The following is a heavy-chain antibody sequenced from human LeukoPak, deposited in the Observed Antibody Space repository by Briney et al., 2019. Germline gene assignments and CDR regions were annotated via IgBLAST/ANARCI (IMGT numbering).Heavy chain of an antibody. CDR2: ISSSSSYI. D-gene: IGHD3-3*01. J-gene: IGHJ4*02. CDR1: GFTFSSYS. CDR3: AKADTIFGVVTPFDY. V-gene: IGHV3-21*04. Sequence: GGSLRLSCAASGFTFSSYSMNWVRQAPGKGLEWVSSISSSSSYIYYTDSVKGRFTISRDNAKNSLYLQMNSLRAEDTAVYYCAKADTIFGVVTPFDYWGQGTLVTVSS.